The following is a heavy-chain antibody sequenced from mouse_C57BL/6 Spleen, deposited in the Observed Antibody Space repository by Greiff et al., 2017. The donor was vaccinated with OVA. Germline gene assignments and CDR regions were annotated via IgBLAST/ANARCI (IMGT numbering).Heavy chain of an antibody. CDR2: INPSTGGT. Sequence: VQLQQSGPELVKPGASVKISCKASGYSFTGYYMNWVKQSPEKSLEWIGEINPSTGGTTYNQKFKAKATLTVDKSSSTAYMQLKSLTSEDSAVYYCARGVYFDYWGQGTTRTVSS. J-gene: IGHJ2*01. V-gene: IGHV1-42*01. CDR3: ARGVYFDY. CDR1: GYSFTGYY.